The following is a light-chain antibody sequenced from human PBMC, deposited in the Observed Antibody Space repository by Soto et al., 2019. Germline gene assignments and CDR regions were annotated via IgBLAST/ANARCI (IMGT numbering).Light chain of an antibody. CDR2: DAS. CDR1: QSVSSY. J-gene: IGKJ1*01. V-gene: IGKV3-11*01. CDR3: QQRSNWPVT. Sequence: EIVLTQSPATLSLSPGERATLSCRASQSVSSYLAWYQQKPGQVPRLLIYDASSRATGIPARFSGSGSGTEFTLTISSLEPEDFAVYYCQQRSNWPVTFGQGTGVEIK.